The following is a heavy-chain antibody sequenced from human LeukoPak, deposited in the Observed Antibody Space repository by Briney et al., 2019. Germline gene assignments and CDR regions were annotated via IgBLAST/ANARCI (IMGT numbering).Heavy chain of an antibody. V-gene: IGHV3-53*01. CDR2: IYSGGST. CDR3: AKDLSGSSIERGYMDV. D-gene: IGHD1-26*01. J-gene: IGHJ6*03. CDR1: GFTVSSNY. Sequence: PGGSLRLSCAASGFTVSSNYMSWVRQAPGKGLEWVSVIYSGGSTYYADSVEGRFTISRDNSKSTLYLQMNSLRAEDTAVYYCAKDLSGSSIERGYMDVWGKGTTVTVSS.